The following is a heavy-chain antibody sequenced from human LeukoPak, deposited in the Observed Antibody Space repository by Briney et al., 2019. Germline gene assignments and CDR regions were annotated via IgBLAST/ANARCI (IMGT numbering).Heavy chain of an antibody. CDR2: ISGSGGST. Sequence: GGSLRLSCAASGFTFSSYAMSWVRQAPGKGLEWVSAISGSGGSTYYADSVKGRFTITRDNSKNTLYLQMNSLRAEDTAVYYCARGLKILGLLRPFDYWGQGTLVTVSS. D-gene: IGHD1-26*01. CDR1: GFTFSSYA. CDR3: ARGLKILGLLRPFDY. V-gene: IGHV3-23*01. J-gene: IGHJ4*02.